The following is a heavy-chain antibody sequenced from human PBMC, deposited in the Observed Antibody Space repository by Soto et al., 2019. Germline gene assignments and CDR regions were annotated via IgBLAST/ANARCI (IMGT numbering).Heavy chain of an antibody. CDR1: GFSLSTSGVG. D-gene: IGHD4-17*01. Sequence: QITLKESGPTLVKPTQTLTLTCTFSGFSLSTSGVGVGWIRQPPGKALEWLALIYWDDDKRYSPSLKSRLTITHDTPKHQVVLTMTNMDPVDTAQYYCARRNDGDYGSIDRFFDYWGQGTLVTVSS. CDR2: IYWDDDK. V-gene: IGHV2-5*02. CDR3: ARRNDGDYGSIDRFFDY. J-gene: IGHJ4*02.